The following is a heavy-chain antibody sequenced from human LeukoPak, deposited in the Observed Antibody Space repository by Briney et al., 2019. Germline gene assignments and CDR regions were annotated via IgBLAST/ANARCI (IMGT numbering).Heavy chain of an antibody. CDR1: GAYISSGNHY. V-gene: IGHV4-30-4*01. CDR2: IYYSGST. D-gene: IGHD3-22*01. CDR3: GNQKDSSSFVDH. J-gene: IGHJ4*02. Sequence: SATLSLTCRISGAYISSGNHYWNWIRQSPRKGLEWMGFIYYSGSTYYNPSFESRIAISVDTSKNQFSLRLTSVTAADTAVYYCGNQKDSSSFVDHWGQGALVTVSS.